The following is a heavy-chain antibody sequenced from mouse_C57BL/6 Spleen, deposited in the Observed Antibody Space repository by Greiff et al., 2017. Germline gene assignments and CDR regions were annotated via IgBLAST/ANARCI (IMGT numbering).Heavy chain of an antibody. CDR1: GYTFTSYW. V-gene: IGHV1-61*01. Sequence: VQLQQPGAELVRPGSSVKLSCKASGYTFTSYWMDWVKQRPGQGLEWIGNIYPSDSETHYNQKFKDKATLTVDKSSSTAYMQLSSLTSEDSAVYYCARTYYSNWYYFDYWGQGTTLTVSS. J-gene: IGHJ2*01. D-gene: IGHD2-5*01. CDR2: IYPSDSET. CDR3: ARTYYSNWYYFDY.